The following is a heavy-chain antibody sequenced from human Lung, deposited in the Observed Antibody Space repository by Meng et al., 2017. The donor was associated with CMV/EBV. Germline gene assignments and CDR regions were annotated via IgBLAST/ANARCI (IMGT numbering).Heavy chain of an antibody. V-gene: IGHV1-18*01. CDR1: GYTFGSYG. Sequence: QVLLLHSGPELKKPGASVSVSCKASGYTFGSYGICWVRQAPGQGLEWMGWFVNYVDTYPAPKFQGRVTMTTDTHTNTAFMELRSLTSDDTAVYYCASGTPGRSYCDYWGQGTLVTVSS. J-gene: IGHJ4*02. D-gene: IGHD2-15*01. CDR3: ASGTPGRSYCDY. CDR2: FVNYVDT.